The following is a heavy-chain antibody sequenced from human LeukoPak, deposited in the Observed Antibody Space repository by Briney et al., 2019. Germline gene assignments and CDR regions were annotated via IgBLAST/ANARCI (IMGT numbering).Heavy chain of an antibody. J-gene: IGHJ6*02. CDR2: INHSGST. V-gene: IGHV4-34*01. Sequence: PSETLSLTCAVYGGSFSGYYWSWIRQPPGKGLEWIGEINHSGSTNYNPSLKSRVTISVDTSKNQFSLKLSSVTAADTAVYYCARARIAVAGYYYYYGMDVWGQGTTVTVSS. CDR3: ARARIAVAGYYYYYGMDV. D-gene: IGHD6-19*01. CDR1: GGSFSGYY.